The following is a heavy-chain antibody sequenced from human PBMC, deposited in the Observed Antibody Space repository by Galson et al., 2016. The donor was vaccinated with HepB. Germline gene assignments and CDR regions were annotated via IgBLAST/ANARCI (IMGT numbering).Heavy chain of an antibody. J-gene: IGHJ3*02. CDR3: ARHRVPGGGSGAFDI. D-gene: IGHD3-10*01. V-gene: IGHV5-51*01. CDR2: IYPGDSDT. CDR1: GFNFSTFW. Sequence: QSGAEVKKPGESLKISCHGSGFNFSTFWIGWVRQAPGIGLEWMGIIYPGDSDTRHTPSLQGQVTISADKSLGTAYLQWDSLRASDTVIYYWARHRVPGGGSGAFDIWGQGTLVTVSS.